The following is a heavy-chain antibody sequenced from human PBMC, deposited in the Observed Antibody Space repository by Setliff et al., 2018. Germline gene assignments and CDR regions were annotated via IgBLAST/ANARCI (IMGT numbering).Heavy chain of an antibody. V-gene: IGHV1-18*01. CDR3: ARINFYVSSGFYYASDY. Sequence: ASVKVSCKASGYTLSNSILSWVRQAPGQGLEWVGWISVYNGKTYFAQKFLDRLTMTTDTSTSTAYMELKDLTSDDTALYYCARINFYVSSGFYYASDYWGQGTLVTVSS. D-gene: IGHD3-22*01. CDR2: ISVYNGKT. J-gene: IGHJ4*02. CDR1: GYTLSNSI.